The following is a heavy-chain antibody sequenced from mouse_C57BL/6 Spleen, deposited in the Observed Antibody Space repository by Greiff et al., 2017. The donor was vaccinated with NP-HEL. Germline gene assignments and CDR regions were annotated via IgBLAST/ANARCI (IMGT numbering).Heavy chain of an antibody. D-gene: IGHD1-1*01. J-gene: IGHJ2*01. CDR2: IDPATGGT. CDR3: APHGSSFYYFDY. V-gene: IGHV1-15*01. CDR1: GYTFTDYE. Sequence: QVQLQQSGAELVKPGASVTLSCKASGYTFTDYEMHWVKQTPVHGLEWIGAIDPATGGTAYNQKFKGKAILTADKSSSTAYMELRSLTSEDSAVYYYAPHGSSFYYFDYWGQGTTLTVSS.